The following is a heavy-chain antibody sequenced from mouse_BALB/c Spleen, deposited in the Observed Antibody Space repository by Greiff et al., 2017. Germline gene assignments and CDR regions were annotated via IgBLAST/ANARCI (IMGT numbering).Heavy chain of an antibody. J-gene: IGHJ3*01. V-gene: IGHV5-17*02. CDR2: ISSGSSTI. CDR1: GFTFSSFG. CDR3: AREYDRGFAY. Sequence: EVKLMESGGGLVQPGGSRKLSCAASGFTFSSFGMHWVRQAPEKGLEWVAYISSGSSTIYYADTVKGRFTISRDNPKNTLFLQMTSLRSEDTAMYYCAREYDRGFAYWGQGTLVTVSA. D-gene: IGHD2-12*01.